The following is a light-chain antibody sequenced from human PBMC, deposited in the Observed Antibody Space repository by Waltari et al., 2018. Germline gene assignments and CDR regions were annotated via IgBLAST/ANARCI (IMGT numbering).Light chain of an antibody. CDR3: ATWDESLGAI. Sequence: QSVLTQPASASGTPGQWVTICCSGGDCDTGRMCVYWYQQFPGSAPNLLIYKNDQRPSGVPDRFSGSKSGTSASLAISGLRSEDEAEYSCATWDESLGAIFGGGTKLTVV. V-gene: IGLV1-47*01. CDR1: DCDTGRMC. CDR2: KND. J-gene: IGLJ2*01.